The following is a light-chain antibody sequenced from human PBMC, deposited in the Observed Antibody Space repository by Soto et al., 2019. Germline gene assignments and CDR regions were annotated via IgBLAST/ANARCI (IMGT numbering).Light chain of an antibody. J-gene: IGLJ2*01. V-gene: IGLV1-40*01. CDR1: XXNIXAGYD. CDR3: QSYDNSLTDSVV. Sequence: QSVLTQPPSVSGAPGQKVTIXXTGSXXNIXAGYDVNWYQQFPGTAPKLLIYGDSNRPSGVPDRFSGSKSGTSASLAITGLQAEDEADYYCQSYDNSLTDSVVFGGGTKLTVL. CDR2: GDS.